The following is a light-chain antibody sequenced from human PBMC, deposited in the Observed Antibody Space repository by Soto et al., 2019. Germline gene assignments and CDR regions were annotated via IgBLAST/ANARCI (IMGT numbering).Light chain of an antibody. J-gene: IGLJ1*01. Sequence: QSVLTQPASVSGSPGQSITIYCTGTSSDVGSYNLVSWYQQHPGKAPKLMIYEGSKRPSGVSNRFSGSKSGNTASLTISGLQAEDEADYYCCSYAGSFYVFGTGTKVTVL. CDR2: EGS. V-gene: IGLV2-23*01. CDR3: CSYAGSFYV. CDR1: SSDVGSYNL.